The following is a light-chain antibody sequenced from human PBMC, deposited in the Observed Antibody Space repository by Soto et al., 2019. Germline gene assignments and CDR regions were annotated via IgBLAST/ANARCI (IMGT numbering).Light chain of an antibody. J-gene: IGKJ2*01. CDR1: QSVSSN. CDR3: QQYNNWLRT. Sequence: EIVMTQSPATLSVSPGERATLSCRASQSVSSNLAWYQQKPGQAPRLLIYGASTRATDIPARFSGSGSGTEFTLTISSLQSEDFAVYYCQQYNNWLRTFGQGTKLEIK. V-gene: IGKV3-15*01. CDR2: GAS.